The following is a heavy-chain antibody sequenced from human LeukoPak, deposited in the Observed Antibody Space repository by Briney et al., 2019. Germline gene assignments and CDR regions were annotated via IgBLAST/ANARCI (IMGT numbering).Heavy chain of an antibody. J-gene: IGHJ6*03. CDR2: IYYSGST. V-gene: IGHV4-39*07. CDR1: GGSFSSYY. D-gene: IGHD6-13*01. Sequence: SETLSLTCAVYGGSFSSYYWGWIRQPPGKGLEWIGSIYYSGSTYYNPSLKSRVTISVDTSKNQFSLKLSSVTAADTAVYYCARERGNSSSLRSRWGSYYYYMDVWGKGTTVTVSS. CDR3: ARERGNSSSLRSRWGSYYYYMDV.